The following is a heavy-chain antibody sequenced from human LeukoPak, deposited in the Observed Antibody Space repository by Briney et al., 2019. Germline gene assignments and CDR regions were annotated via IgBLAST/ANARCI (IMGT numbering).Heavy chain of an antibody. J-gene: IGHJ4*02. Sequence: PGGSLRLSCAASGFTFNGYSMHWVRQAPGTGPEYISAISGNGDTTYYANSVKGRFTISRDNSKNTLYLQMGSLRVDDRALYYCGKEGSPGTLDYWGQGTLVTVSS. D-gene: IGHD1-26*01. CDR1: GFTFNGYS. CDR3: GKEGSPGTLDY. V-gene: IGHV3-64*01. CDR2: ISGNGDTT.